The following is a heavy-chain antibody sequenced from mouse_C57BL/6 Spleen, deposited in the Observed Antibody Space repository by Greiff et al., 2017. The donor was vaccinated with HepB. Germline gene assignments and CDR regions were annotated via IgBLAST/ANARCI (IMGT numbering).Heavy chain of an antibody. CDR3: ARGGIYYGYDGYFDV. Sequence: LQQSGPGLVKPSQSLSLTCSVTGYSIPSGYYWNWIRQFPGNKLEWMGYISYDGSNNYNPSLKNRISITRDTSKNQFFLKLNSVTTEDTATYYCARGGIYYGYDGYFDVWGTGTTVTVSS. V-gene: IGHV3-6*01. CDR1: GYSIPSGYY. J-gene: IGHJ1*03. CDR2: ISYDGSN. D-gene: IGHD2-2*01.